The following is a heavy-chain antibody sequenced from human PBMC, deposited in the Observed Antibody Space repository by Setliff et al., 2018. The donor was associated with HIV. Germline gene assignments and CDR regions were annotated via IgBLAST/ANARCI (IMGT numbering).Heavy chain of an antibody. V-gene: IGHV3-15*05. J-gene: IGHJ5*02. Sequence: PGGSLRLSCAASGFTFNHTWMSWVRQAPGKGLEWVGRIKRNADGGTADYAAPVKGRFSISRDTAKTSLYLEMNSLRVEDTALYYCTRDYRTSNWFDPWGHGTLVTVSS. D-gene: IGHD3-16*02. CDR1: GFTFNHTW. CDR3: TRDYRTSNWFDP. CDR2: IKRNADGGTA.